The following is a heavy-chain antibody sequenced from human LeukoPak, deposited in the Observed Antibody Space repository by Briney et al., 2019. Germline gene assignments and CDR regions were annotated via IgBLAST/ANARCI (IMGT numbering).Heavy chain of an antibody. D-gene: IGHD1-26*01. Sequence: PGGSLRLSCAASGFTFSSYGMHWVRQAPGKGLEWVANIKQDGSEKYYVDSVKGRFTISRDNAKNSLYLQMNSLRAEDTAVYYCASGAGGRGYDAFDIWGQGTMVTVSS. CDR1: GFTFSSYG. CDR2: IKQDGSEK. CDR3: ASGAGGRGYDAFDI. V-gene: IGHV3-7*01. J-gene: IGHJ3*02.